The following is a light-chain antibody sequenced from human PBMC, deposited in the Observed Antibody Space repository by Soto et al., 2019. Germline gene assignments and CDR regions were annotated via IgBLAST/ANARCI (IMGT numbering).Light chain of an antibody. J-gene: IGKJ5*01. Sequence: EIQLTQSPSLLSASVGDRVTITCRASQGIGSYLVWYQQKPGKAPNLLIYVASTLQSGVPSRFSGSGFGTEFTLTVSSLQPEDFATYYCQQVSRYPYTFGQGTRLEIK. V-gene: IGKV1-9*01. CDR2: VAS. CDR3: QQVSRYPYT. CDR1: QGIGSY.